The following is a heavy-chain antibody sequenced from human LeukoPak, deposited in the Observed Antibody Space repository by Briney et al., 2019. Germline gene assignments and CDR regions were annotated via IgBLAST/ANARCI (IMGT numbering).Heavy chain of an antibody. CDR1: GYTFTSYD. V-gene: IGHV1-8*02. Sequence: ASVKVSCKASGYTFTSYDINWVRQAPGQGLEWMGWMNPNSGNTGYAQRFQGRPTLTRDTSISTAYMELSGLRSDDTAVYYCARNVPKTGDFFYWGQGTLVTVSS. J-gene: IGHJ4*02. D-gene: IGHD7-27*01. CDR2: MNPNSGNT. CDR3: ARNVPKTGDFFY.